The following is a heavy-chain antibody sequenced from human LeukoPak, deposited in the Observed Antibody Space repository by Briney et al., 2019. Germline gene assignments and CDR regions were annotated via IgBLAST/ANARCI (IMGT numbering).Heavy chain of an antibody. V-gene: IGHV1-2*02. Sequence: ASVKVSCKASGYTFTSYAMNWVRQAPGQGLEWMGWINPNSGGTNYAQKFQGRVTMTRDTSISTAYMELSRLRSDDTAVYYCARVNALGENWFDPWGQGTLVTVSS. CDR2: INPNSGGT. J-gene: IGHJ5*02. CDR1: GYTFTSYA. D-gene: IGHD3-10*01. CDR3: ARVNALGENWFDP.